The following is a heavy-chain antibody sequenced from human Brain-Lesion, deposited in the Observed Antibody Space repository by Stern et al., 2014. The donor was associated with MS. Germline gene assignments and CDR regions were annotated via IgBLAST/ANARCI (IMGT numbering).Heavy chain of an antibody. J-gene: IGHJ1*01. CDR2: ISARDGPT. Sequence: EEQLVESGGGVVQPGGSLRLSCEASGYSFSTYAMSWVRQTPGKGLQWVSVISARDGPTYYAESVKGRFTISTDNSTKTSYLEMDSLRADDTAVYYCVKWPHHIAVAGTRDFQHWGQGTLVTVSS. CDR3: VKWPHHIAVAGTRDFQH. V-gene: IGHV3-23*04. D-gene: IGHD6-19*01. CDR1: GYSFSTYA.